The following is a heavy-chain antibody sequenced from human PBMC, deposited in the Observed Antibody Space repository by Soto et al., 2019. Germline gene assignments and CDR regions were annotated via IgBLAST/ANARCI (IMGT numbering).Heavy chain of an antibody. CDR3: ARQIPLGGNRAYDL. Sequence: GESLKISCKASGYRFSSDWVGWLRQMAGNGLEWMGVIFPGVSDTRYSPSFQGQVTISADKSTSTAYLQWSRLKASDTAMYYCARQIPLGGNRAYDLWGQGTLVTVSS. CDR2: IFPGVSDT. J-gene: IGHJ3*01. CDR1: GYRFSSDW. V-gene: IGHV5-51*01. D-gene: IGHD2-15*01.